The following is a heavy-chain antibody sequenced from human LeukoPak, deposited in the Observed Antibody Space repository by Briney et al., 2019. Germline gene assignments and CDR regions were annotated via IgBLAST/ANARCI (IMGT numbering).Heavy chain of an antibody. CDR2: IIPIYGTA. CDR3: AREETGDHYFDY. CDR1: VGTFSSYA. Sequence: ASVKVSCKASVGTFSSYAISWVRQAPGQGLEWMGGIIPIYGTANYAQKLQGRVTITADESTSTAYMELSSLRSEDTAVYYCAREETGDHYFDYWGQGTLVTVSS. D-gene: IGHD7-27*01. J-gene: IGHJ4*02. V-gene: IGHV1-69*13.